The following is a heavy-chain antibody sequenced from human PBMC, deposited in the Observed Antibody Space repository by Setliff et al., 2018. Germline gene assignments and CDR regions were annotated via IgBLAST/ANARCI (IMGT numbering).Heavy chain of an antibody. Sequence: PSETLSLTCTVSGGSISSSSYYWGWIRQPPGKGLEWIGSIYYSGSTYYNPSLKSRVTISVDTSKNQFSLKLSSVTAADTAVYYCARQIDYGDFQYFDYWGQGTLVTVS. CDR1: GGSISSSSYY. D-gene: IGHD4-17*01. V-gene: IGHV4-39*07. CDR3: ARQIDYGDFQYFDY. CDR2: IYYSGST. J-gene: IGHJ4*02.